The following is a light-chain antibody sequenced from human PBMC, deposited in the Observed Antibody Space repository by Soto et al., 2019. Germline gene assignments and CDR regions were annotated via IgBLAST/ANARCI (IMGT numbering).Light chain of an antibody. CDR1: SSDVGGYDY. V-gene: IGLV2-8*01. Sequence: QSALTQPPSASGTPGQSVTISCTGTSSDVGGYDYVSWYQQHPGKAPKLMIYEVTKRPSGVPDRFSGSKSGNTASLTVSGLQAEDEADYYCSSCAGSNNFVFGTGTKVTVL. CDR2: EVT. CDR3: SSCAGSNNFV. J-gene: IGLJ1*01.